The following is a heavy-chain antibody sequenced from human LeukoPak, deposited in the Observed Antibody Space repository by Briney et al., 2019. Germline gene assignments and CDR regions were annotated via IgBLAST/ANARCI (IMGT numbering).Heavy chain of an antibody. CDR3: ARELDSYQYYFDY. V-gene: IGHV4-4*07. CDR2: IYNSGRT. Sequence: PETLSLTCTVSGGSISSYYWSWIRQPAGKGLEWIGRIYNSGRTNYNPSLKSRVTTSVDTSKNQFSLKLSSVTAADTAVYYCARELDSYQYYFDYWGQGTLVTVSS. J-gene: IGHJ4*02. D-gene: IGHD5-18*01. CDR1: GGSISSYY.